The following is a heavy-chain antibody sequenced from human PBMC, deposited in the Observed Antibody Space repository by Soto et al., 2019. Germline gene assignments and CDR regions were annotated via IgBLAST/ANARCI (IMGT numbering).Heavy chain of an antibody. CDR1: GFTFSSYS. V-gene: IGHV3-21*01. CDR2: ISSSSSYI. D-gene: IGHD6-19*01. CDR3: ARDIIAVAGKIIDY. Sequence: AGGSLRLSCAASGFTFSSYSMNWVRQAPGKGLEWVSSISSSSSYIYYADSVKGRFTISRGNAKNSLYLQMNSLRAEDTAVYYCARDIIAVAGKIIDYWGQGTLVTVSS. J-gene: IGHJ4*02.